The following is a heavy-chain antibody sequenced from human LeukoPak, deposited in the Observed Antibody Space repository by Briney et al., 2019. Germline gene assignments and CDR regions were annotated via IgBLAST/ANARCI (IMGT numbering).Heavy chain of an antibody. D-gene: IGHD1-26*01. CDR2: INHSGST. CDR3: ARGELPDY. CDR1: GGSFSGYY. Sequence: SETLSLTCAVYGGSFSGYYWSWIRRLPGKGLEWIGEINHSGSTNYNPSLKSRVTISVDTSKNQFSLKLSSVTAADTAVYYCARGELPDYWGQGTLVTVSS. J-gene: IGHJ4*02. V-gene: IGHV4-34*01.